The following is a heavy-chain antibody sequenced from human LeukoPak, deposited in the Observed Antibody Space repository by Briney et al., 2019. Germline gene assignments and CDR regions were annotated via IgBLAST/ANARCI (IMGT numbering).Heavy chain of an antibody. D-gene: IGHD6-19*01. J-gene: IGHJ4*02. CDR3: ARVEQWLPTDY. V-gene: IGHV3-11*01. CDR2: ISSSGSNK. Sequence: PGGSLRLSCAASGFTFSDYYMSWMRQAPGQGLEWVSYISSSGSNKYYADSVKGRVTISRDNAKNPLYLQVNSLRAEDTAVYYCARVEQWLPTDYWGQGTLVTVSS. CDR1: GFTFSDYY.